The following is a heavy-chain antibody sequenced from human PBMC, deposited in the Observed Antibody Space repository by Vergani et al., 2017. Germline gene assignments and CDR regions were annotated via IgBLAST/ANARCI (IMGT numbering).Heavy chain of an antibody. D-gene: IGHD5-12*01. V-gene: IGHV4-34*01. CDR2: INHSGST. CDR1: GGSFSGYY. Sequence: QVQLQQWGAGLLKPSETLSLTCAVYGGSFSGYYWSWIRQPPGKGLEWIGEINHSGSTNYNPSLKSRVTISVDTSKNQLSLKLSSVTAADTAVYYCASDSGYAYDYWGQGTLVTVSS. J-gene: IGHJ4*02. CDR3: ASDSGYAYDY.